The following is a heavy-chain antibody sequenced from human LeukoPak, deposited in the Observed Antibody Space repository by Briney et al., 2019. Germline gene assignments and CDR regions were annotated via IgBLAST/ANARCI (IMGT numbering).Heavy chain of an antibody. Sequence: GGSLRLSCAASGLTFSNYAMSWVRQAPGKGLEWVSAISGSGGSTYYADSVKGRFTISRDNSKNTLYLQMNSLRAEDTAVYYCAKGSYYYYYYGMDVWGQGTTVTVSS. CDR1: GLTFSNYA. V-gene: IGHV3-23*01. CDR2: ISGSGGST. CDR3: AKGSYYYYYYGMDV. J-gene: IGHJ6*02.